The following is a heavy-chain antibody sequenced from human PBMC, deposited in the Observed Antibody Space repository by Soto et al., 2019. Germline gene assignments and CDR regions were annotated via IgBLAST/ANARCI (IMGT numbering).Heavy chain of an antibody. D-gene: IGHD1-26*01. CDR1: GDAFTNYI. J-gene: IGHJ4*02. CDR3: ARGRDQPPVGLYFDS. Sequence: QVQLVQSGAEVKKPGSSVKVSCKASGDAFTNYIFDWVRQALGQGLEWMGGIIPMFGTPKYAQTFQDRVTIPAEVSTGTAYVELTSLRFDDTAVYYCARGRDQPPVGLYFDSWGEGTRVTVSS. V-gene: IGHV1-69*01. CDR2: IIPMFGTP.